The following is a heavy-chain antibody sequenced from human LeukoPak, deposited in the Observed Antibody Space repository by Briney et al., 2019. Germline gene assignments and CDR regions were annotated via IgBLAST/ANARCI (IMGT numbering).Heavy chain of an antibody. J-gene: IGHJ3*02. CDR3: ARDSGSMVRGVLDAFDI. V-gene: IGHV4-4*07. CDR2: IYTSGST. CDR1: GGSISSYY. D-gene: IGHD3-10*01. Sequence: PSETLSLTCTVSGGSISSYYWSWIRQPAGKGLEWIGRIYTSGSTNYNPSLKSRVTMSVDTSKNQFSLKLSSVTAADTAVYYCARDSGSMVRGVLDAFDIWGQGTMVTVSS.